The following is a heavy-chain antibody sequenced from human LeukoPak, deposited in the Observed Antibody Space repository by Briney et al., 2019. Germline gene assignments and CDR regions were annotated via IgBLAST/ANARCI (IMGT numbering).Heavy chain of an antibody. V-gene: IGHV3-7*01. CDR3: ARGVVYPAWSGPHWSDY. J-gene: IGHJ4*02. D-gene: IGHD3-3*01. CDR1: GFTFSSYW. CDR2: IKQDASQE. Sequence: GGSLRLSCAASGFTFSSYWMSWVRQAPGKGPEWVAHIKQDASQEYHVDSVKGRFTISRDNAKNSLYLQMNSLRAEDTAVYYCARGVVYPAWSGPHWSDYWGQGALVTVSS.